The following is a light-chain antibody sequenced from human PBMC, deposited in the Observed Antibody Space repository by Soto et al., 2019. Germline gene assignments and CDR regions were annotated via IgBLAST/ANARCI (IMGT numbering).Light chain of an antibody. J-gene: IGLJ1*01. CDR1: SSDVGGYNY. Sequence: QSAPTQPASVSGSPGQSITISCTGTSSDVGGYNYVSWYQQHPGKAPKLMIYDVSNRPSGVSNRFSGSKSGNTASLTISGLQAEDEADYYCSSYTSSSTYVFGTGT. CDR3: SSYTSSSTYV. CDR2: DVS. V-gene: IGLV2-14*01.